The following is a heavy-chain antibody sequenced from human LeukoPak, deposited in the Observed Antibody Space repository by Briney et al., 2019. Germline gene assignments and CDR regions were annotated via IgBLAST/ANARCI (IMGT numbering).Heavy chain of an antibody. CDR3: AREGWYYDSSGYADAFDI. CDR2: ISSSSSYI. CDR1: GFTFSSYS. V-gene: IGHV3-21*01. Sequence: SGGSLRLSCAASGFTFSSYSMNWVRQAPGKGLEWVSSISSSSSYIYYADSVKGRSTISRDNAKNSLYLQMNSLRAEDTAVYYCAREGWYYDSSGYADAFDIWGQGTMVTVSS. J-gene: IGHJ3*02. D-gene: IGHD3-22*01.